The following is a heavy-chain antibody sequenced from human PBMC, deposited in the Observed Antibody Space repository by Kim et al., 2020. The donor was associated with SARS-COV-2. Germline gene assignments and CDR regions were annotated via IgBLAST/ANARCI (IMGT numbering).Heavy chain of an antibody. J-gene: IGHJ5*02. D-gene: IGHD3-16*01. V-gene: IGHV4-4*09. Sequence: NTNPSLKSRVTISVDTSKNQFSLKRSSVTAADTAVYYWAATFGGGNWFDPWGQGTLVTVSS. CDR3: AATFGGGNWFDP.